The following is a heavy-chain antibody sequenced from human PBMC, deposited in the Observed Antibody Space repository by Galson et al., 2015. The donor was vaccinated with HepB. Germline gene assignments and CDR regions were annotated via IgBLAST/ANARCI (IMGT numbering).Heavy chain of an antibody. CDR2: INTNTGNP. J-gene: IGHJ4*02. CDR3: ARDPPSIAGVGKRGFDY. Sequence: SVKVSCKASGYTFTSYALNWVRQAPGHGPEWMGWINTNTGNPTYAQGFTGRFVFSLDSSVTTAYLQISSLKAEDTAVYYCARDPPSIAGVGKRGFDYWGQGTLVIVSS. V-gene: IGHV7-4-1*02. CDR1: GYTFTSYA. D-gene: IGHD6-13*01.